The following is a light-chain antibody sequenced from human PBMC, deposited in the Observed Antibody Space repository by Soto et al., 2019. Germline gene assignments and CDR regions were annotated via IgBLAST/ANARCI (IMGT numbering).Light chain of an antibody. CDR2: EVN. CDR1: SSDVGGYKY. V-gene: IGLV2-14*01. CDR3: SSYTSSSTLLYV. J-gene: IGLJ1*01. Sequence: QSALTQPASVSGSPGQSMTISCTETSSDVGGYKYVSWYQQHPGKAPKLMIYEVNNRPSGVSNRFSGSKSGNTASLTISGLQAEDEADYYCSSYTSSSTLLYVFGTGTKVTVL.